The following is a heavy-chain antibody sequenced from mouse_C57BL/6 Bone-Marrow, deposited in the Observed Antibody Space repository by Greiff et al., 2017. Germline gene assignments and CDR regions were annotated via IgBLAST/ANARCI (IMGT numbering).Heavy chain of an antibody. D-gene: IGHD2-2*01. V-gene: IGHV14-4*01. Sequence: VQLKQSGAELVRPGASVKLSCTASGFNIKDDYMHWVKQRPEQGLEWIGWIDPENGDTEYASKFQGKATITADTSSNTAYLQLSSLTSEDTAVYYCTTGYYYAMDYWGQGTSGTVSS. J-gene: IGHJ4*01. CDR2: IDPENGDT. CDR3: TTGYYYAMDY. CDR1: GFNIKDDY.